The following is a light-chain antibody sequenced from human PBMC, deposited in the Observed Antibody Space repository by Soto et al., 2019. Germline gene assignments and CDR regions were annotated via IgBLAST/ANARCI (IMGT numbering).Light chain of an antibody. CDR3: QQRKNWPEFT. CDR2: DAS. J-gene: IGKJ3*01. Sequence: EIVLTQSPATLSLSPGERATLSCRASQSVSSSLVWYQQKRGQAPRLLIYDASNRDTGIPARFSVSASGTDFPLTISSLEHEDFAVYYCQQRKNWPEFTFGPGTKVDIQ. CDR1: QSVSSS. V-gene: IGKV3-11*01.